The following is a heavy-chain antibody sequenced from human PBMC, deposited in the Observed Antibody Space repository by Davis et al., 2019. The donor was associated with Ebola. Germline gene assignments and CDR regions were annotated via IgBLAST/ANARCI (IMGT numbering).Heavy chain of an antibody. Sequence: GGSLRLSCAASGFTFSDYYMSWIRQAPGKGLEWVANIKQDGSEKYYVDSVKGRFTISRDNAKNSLYLQMNSLRAEDTAVYYCSSTAAGIDYWGQGTLVTVSS. D-gene: IGHD6-13*01. CDR3: SSTAAGIDY. V-gene: IGHV3-7*03. CDR1: GFTFSDYY. CDR2: IKQDGSEK. J-gene: IGHJ4*02.